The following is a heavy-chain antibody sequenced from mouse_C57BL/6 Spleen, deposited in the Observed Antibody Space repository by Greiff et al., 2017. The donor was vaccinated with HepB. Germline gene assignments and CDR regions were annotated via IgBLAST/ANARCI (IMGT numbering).Heavy chain of an antibody. Sequence: QVQLQQPGAELVRPGTSVKLSCKASGYTFTSYWMHWVKQRPGQGLEWIGVIDPSDSYTNYNQKFKGKATLTVDTSSSTAYMQLSSLTSEDSAVYYCGGGYDETAPFAYWGQGTLVTVSA. CDR3: GGGYDETAPFAY. J-gene: IGHJ3*01. D-gene: IGHD2-2*01. CDR1: GYTFTSYW. V-gene: IGHV1-59*01. CDR2: IDPSDSYT.